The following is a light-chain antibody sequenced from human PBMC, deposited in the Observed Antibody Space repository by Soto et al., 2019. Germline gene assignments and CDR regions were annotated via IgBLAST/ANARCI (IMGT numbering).Light chain of an antibody. CDR1: QSVSSSY. CDR2: GAS. CDR3: QQYCSSPKIT. J-gene: IGKJ5*01. Sequence: EIVLTQSPGTLSLSPGERATLSCRASQSVSSSYLAWYQQKPGQAPRLLIYGASSRATGIPDRFSGSGSGTDFTLTISRLEPEDFAVYYCQQYCSSPKITFGQGTRREIK. V-gene: IGKV3-20*01.